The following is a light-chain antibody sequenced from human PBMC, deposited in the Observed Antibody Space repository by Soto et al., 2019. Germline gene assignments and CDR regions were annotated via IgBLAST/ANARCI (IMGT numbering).Light chain of an antibody. CDR1: QSVLYSSNNNNY. V-gene: IGKV4-1*01. CDR2: GAS. CDR3: QQYGSSGT. Sequence: DIVMTQSPDSLAVSLGERATINCKSSQSVLYSSNNNNYLAWYQQKPGQAPRLLIYGASNRATGIPGRFSGSGSGTDFTLTISRLEPEDFAVYYCQQYGSSGTFGQGTKVDIK. J-gene: IGKJ1*01.